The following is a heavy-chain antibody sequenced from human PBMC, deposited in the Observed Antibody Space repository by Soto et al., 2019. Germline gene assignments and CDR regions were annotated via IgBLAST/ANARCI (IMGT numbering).Heavy chain of an antibody. Sequence: ASLKVSCKASGYTFTGYYMHWVRQAPGQGLEWMGWINPNSGGTNYAQKFQGWVTMTRDTSISTAYMELSRLRSDDTAVYYCARNVVVVAASGENSYYYMDVWGKGTTVTVSS. V-gene: IGHV1-2*04. CDR3: ARNVVVVAASGENSYYYMDV. CDR1: GYTFTGYY. J-gene: IGHJ6*03. CDR2: INPNSGGT. D-gene: IGHD2-15*01.